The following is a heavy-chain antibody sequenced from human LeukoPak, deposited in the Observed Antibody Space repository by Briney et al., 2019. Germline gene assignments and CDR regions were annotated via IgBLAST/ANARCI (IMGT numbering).Heavy chain of an antibody. V-gene: IGHV3-23*01. CDR3: AKDQEAITMVRGELDY. J-gene: IGHJ4*02. Sequence: PGGSLRLSRAASGFTFSSYAMSWVRQAPGKGLEWVSAISGSGGSTYYADSVKGRFTISRDNSKNTLYLQMNSLRAEDTAVYYCAKDQEAITMVRGELDYWGQGTLVTVSS. CDR2: ISGSGGST. D-gene: IGHD3-10*01. CDR1: GFTFSSYA.